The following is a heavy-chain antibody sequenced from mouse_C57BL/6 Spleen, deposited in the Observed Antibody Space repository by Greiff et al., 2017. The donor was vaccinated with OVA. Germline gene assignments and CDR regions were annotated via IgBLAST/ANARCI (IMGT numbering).Heavy chain of an antibody. V-gene: IGHV1-82*01. J-gene: IGHJ4*01. Sequence: VKLQQSGPELVKPGASVKISCKASGYAFSSSWMNWVKQRPGKGLEWIGRIYPGDGDTNYNGKFKGKATLTADKSSSTAYMQLSSLTSEDSAVYFCARYGGDYAMDYWGQGTSVTVSS. CDR1: GYAFSSSW. CDR2: IYPGDGDT. D-gene: IGHD1-1*01. CDR3: ARYGGDYAMDY.